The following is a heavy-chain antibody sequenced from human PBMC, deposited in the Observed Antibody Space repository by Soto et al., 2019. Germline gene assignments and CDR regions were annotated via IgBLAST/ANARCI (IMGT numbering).Heavy chain of an antibody. CDR2: ITWNSVAL. V-gene: IGHV3-9*01. J-gene: IGHJ4*02. CDR1: GFTFDDHA. CDR3: AQERLRDFDG. D-gene: IGHD3-9*01. Sequence: VQLVEAGGGLVRPGGSLRLSCAASGFTFDDHAMHWVRQAPGTGLEWISAITWNSVALDYADSVKGRFTISRDNAKNSLYLQMTSFRPEDTALYYCAQERLRDFDGWGQGTLFTVSS.